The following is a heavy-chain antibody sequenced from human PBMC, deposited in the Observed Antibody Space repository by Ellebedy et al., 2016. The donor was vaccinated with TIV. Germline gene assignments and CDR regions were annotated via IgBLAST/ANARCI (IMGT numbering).Heavy chain of an antibody. CDR1: GFTFSSYA. Sequence: GGSLRLXXAASGFTFSSYAMSWVRQAPGKGLEWVSAISGSGGSTYYADSVKGRFTISRDNSKNTLYLQMNSLRAEDTAVYYCAKDPVPPGIDNWFNPWGQGTLVTVSS. V-gene: IGHV3-23*01. D-gene: IGHD3-10*01. CDR2: ISGSGGST. J-gene: IGHJ5*02. CDR3: AKDPVPPGIDNWFNP.